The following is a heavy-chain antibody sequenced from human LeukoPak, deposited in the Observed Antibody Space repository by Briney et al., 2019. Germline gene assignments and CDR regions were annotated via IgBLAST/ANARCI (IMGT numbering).Heavy chain of an antibody. CDR3: ARGHSSGYYYGGE. CDR2: IIPIFGTA. Sequence: ASVKVSCKASGGTFSSYAISWVRQAPGQGLEWMGGIIPIFGTANYAQKFQGRVTITADESTSTAYMELSSLRSEDTAVYYCARGHSSGYYYGGEWGQGTLVTVSS. V-gene: IGHV1-69*13. D-gene: IGHD3-22*01. J-gene: IGHJ4*02. CDR1: GGTFSSYA.